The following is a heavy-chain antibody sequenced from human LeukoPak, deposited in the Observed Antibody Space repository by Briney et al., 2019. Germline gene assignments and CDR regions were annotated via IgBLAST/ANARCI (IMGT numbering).Heavy chain of an antibody. CDR3: ARADSGGDSSGNNCFDP. Sequence: ASVKVSCKASGYTFTSYGISWVRQAPGQGLEWMGWISAYNGNTNYAQKLQGRVTMTTDTSTSTAYMELRSLRSDDTAVYYCARADSGGDSSGNNCFDPWGQGTLVTVSS. D-gene: IGHD3-22*01. J-gene: IGHJ5*02. CDR2: ISAYNGNT. V-gene: IGHV1-18*01. CDR1: GYTFTSYG.